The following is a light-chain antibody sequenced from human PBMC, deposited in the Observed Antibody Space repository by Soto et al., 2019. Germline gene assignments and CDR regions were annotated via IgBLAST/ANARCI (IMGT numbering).Light chain of an antibody. CDR1: SGHSSYA. V-gene: IGLV4-69*01. Sequence: QAVVTQSPSASASLGASVKLTCTLSSGHSSYAIAWHQQQPEKGPRYLMKLNTDGSHSKGDGIPDRFSGSSSGAERYLTISSLQSEDEAEYYCQTWVTGIQNVVFGGGTQLTVL. CDR2: LNTDGSH. CDR3: QTWVTGIQNVV. J-gene: IGLJ2*01.